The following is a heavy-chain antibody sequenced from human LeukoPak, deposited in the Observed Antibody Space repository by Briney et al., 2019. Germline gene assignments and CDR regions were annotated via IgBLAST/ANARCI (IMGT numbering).Heavy chain of an antibody. CDR2: IYYSGIT. D-gene: IGHD3-22*01. CDR1: GGSISSSSYY. J-gene: IGHJ4*02. Sequence: PSETLSLTCTVSGGSISSSSYYWGWSRQPPGKGLEWIGTIYYSGITYYNPSLKSRVTISVDTSKNQFSLKLSSVTAADTAVYYCARQSYDSSASPTFFDFWGPGTLVTVSS. V-gene: IGHV4-39*01. CDR3: ARQSYDSSASPTFFDF.